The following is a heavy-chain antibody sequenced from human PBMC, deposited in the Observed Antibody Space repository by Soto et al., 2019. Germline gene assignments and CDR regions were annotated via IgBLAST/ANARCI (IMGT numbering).Heavy chain of an antibody. D-gene: IGHD6-13*01. J-gene: IGHJ6*02. CDR2: ISYDGSNK. Sequence: ESGGGVVQPGRSLRLSCAASGFTFSSYAMHWVRQAPGKGLEWVAVISYDGSNKYYADSVKGRFTISRDNSKNTLYLQMNSLRAEDTAVYYCARTTAAAGTYYYYGMDVWGQGTTVTVSS. CDR3: ARTTAAAGTYYYYGMDV. V-gene: IGHV3-30-3*01. CDR1: GFTFSSYA.